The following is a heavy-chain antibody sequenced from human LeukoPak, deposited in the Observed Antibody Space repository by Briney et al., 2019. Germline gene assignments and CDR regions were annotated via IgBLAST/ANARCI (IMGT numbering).Heavy chain of an antibody. CDR3: AGSVWFGELLYAPAFDY. V-gene: IGHV4-59*08. CDR1: GGSISSYY. D-gene: IGHD3-10*01. J-gene: IGHJ4*02. CDR2: IYYSGST. Sequence: KPSETLSPTCTVSGGSISSYYWSWIRQPPGKGLEWIGYIYYSGSTNYNPSLKSRVTISVDTSKNQFSLKLSSVTAADTAVYYCAGSVWFGELLYAPAFDYWGQGTLVTVSS.